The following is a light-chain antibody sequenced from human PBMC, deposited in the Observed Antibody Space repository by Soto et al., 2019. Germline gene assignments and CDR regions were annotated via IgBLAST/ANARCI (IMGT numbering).Light chain of an antibody. J-gene: IGKJ2*01. CDR2: DAS. CDR3: QQYNNWPPMYT. Sequence: EIVMTQSPATLSVSRGERATLSCRASQIVSSNVAWYQQKAGQAPRLLINDASTRATGIPARFSGSGSGTEFTLTISSLQSEDFAVYYCQQYNNWPPMYTFGQGTKLEIK. CDR1: QIVSSN. V-gene: IGKV3-15*01.